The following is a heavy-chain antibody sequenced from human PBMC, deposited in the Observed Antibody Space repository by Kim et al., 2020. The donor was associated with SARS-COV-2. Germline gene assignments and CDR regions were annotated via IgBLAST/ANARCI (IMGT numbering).Heavy chain of an antibody. D-gene: IGHD6-13*01. Sequence: YSTPSLKSRVPISVDTAQNQFSLKLSSVTAADTAVYYCARRRIGAADTDSWGQGTRVSVSS. V-gene: IGHV4-39*01. J-gene: IGHJ4*02. CDR3: ARRRIGAADTDS.